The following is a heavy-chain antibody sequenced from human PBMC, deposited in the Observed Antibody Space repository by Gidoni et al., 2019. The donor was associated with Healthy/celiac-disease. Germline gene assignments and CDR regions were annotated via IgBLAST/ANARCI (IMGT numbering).Heavy chain of an antibody. CDR1: GYSISSGYY. V-gene: IGHV4-38-2*01. Sequence: QVQLQESGPGLVKPSETLSLTCAVSGYSISSGYYWGWIRQPPGKGLAWIGSIYHSGSTYYNPSLKSRVTISVDTSKNQFSLKLSSVTAADTAVYYCARGSPEGRIAVAGPGTWFDPWGQGTLVTVSS. D-gene: IGHD6-19*01. CDR3: ARGSPEGRIAVAGPGTWFDP. J-gene: IGHJ5*02. CDR2: IYHSGST.